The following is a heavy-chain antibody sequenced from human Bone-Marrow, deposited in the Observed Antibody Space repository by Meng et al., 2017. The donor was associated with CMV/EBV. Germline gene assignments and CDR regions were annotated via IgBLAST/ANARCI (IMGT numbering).Heavy chain of an antibody. D-gene: IGHD3-10*01. V-gene: IGHV1-18*01. CDR3: ARDHVLRRVYRAY. CDR1: GDRFSAYG. Sequence: ASVKDSCKASGDRFSAYGVSWVRQAPGQRPEWLGWISAYSGDTKYAERFQGRVSMPTDTSTSKALMELRSLTSEDTAVYYCARDHVLRRVYRAYWGQGTPVTVSS. CDR2: ISAYSGDT. J-gene: IGHJ4*02.